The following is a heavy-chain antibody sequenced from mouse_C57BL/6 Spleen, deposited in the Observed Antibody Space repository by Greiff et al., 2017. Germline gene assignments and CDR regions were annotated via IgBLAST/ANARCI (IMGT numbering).Heavy chain of an antibody. CDR3: ASGGIYEYGGFAD. CDR1: GYTFPSYW. D-gene: IGHD2-4*01. J-gene: IGHJ3*01. V-gene: IGHV1-72*01. CDR2: IVPTSGGT. Sequence: QVQLQQPGAELVKPGASVKLSCKASGYTFPSYWMHWVKQRPGRGLEWIGRIVPTSGGTKYNEKFKSKATLTVDKPSSTAYMQLSSLTSEDSAVYYSASGGIYEYGGFADWGQGTLVTVSA.